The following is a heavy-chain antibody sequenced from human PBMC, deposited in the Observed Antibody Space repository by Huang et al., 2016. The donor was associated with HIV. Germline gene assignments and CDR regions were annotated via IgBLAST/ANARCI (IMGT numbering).Heavy chain of an antibody. Sequence: VQLVESGGGVVQPGRSLRLACAAPGFSFSTYGLHWVRQAPDKGLERVAVISYDGSNKYYAHSVKGRFTISRDTSENKVYLQMNSLRHEDTAVYYCAKDGADEEWDIDYWGQGTLVTVSS. V-gene: IGHV3-30*18. D-gene: IGHD1-26*01. J-gene: IGHJ4*02. CDR1: GFSFSTYG. CDR2: ISYDGSNK. CDR3: AKDGADEEWDIDY.